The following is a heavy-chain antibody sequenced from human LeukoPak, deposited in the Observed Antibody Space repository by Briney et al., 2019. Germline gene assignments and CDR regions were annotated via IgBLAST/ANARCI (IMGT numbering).Heavy chain of an antibody. V-gene: IGHV4-34*01. CDR1: GGSFSGYY. D-gene: IGHD3-3*01. J-gene: IGHJ4*02. CDR2: INHSGST. CDR3: ARVGYRYYDFWSGYYREGTGAIGY. Sequence: KPSETLSLTCAVYGGSFSGYYWSWIRQPPGKGLEWIGEINHSGSTNYNPSLKSRVTISVDTSKNRFSLKLSSVTAADTAVYYCARVGYRYYDFWSGYYREGTGAIGYWGQGTLVTVSS.